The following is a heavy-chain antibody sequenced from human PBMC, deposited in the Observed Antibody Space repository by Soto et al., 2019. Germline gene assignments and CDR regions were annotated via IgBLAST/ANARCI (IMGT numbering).Heavy chain of an antibody. CDR2: ISYDGSNK. CDR3: AIERGCGGDCFNHYYYYYGMDV. CDR1: GFTFSSYG. Sequence: GGSLRLSCAASGFTFSSYGMHWVRQAPGKGLEWVAVISYDGSNKYYADSAKGRFTISRDNSKNTLYLQMNSLRAEDTAVYYCAIERGCGGDCFNHYYYYYGMDVWGQGTTVTVSS. V-gene: IGHV3-30*03. D-gene: IGHD2-21*02. J-gene: IGHJ6*02.